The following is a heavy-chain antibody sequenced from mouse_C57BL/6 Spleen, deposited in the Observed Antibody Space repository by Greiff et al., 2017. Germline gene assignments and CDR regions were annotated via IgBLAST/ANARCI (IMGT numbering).Heavy chain of an antibody. CDR2: IDPETGGT. J-gene: IGHJ2*01. D-gene: IGHD1-1*01. CDR3: TTIYYYGSSYTTFDD. V-gene: IGHV1-15*01. CDR1: GYTFTDYE. Sequence: VQLQQSGAELVRPGASVTLSCKASGYTFTDYEMHWVKQTPVHGLEWIGAIDPETGGTAYNQKFKGKAILTADKSSSTAYMELRSLTSEDSAVYYCTTIYYYGSSYTTFDDWGQGTTLTVSS.